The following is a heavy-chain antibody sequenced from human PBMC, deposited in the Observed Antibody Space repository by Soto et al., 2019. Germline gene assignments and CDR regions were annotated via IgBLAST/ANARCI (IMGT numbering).Heavy chain of an antibody. CDR1: GYTFTSYD. Sequence: QVQLVQSGAELKKPGASVKVSCKASGYTFTSYDINWVRQATGQGLEWLGWMNPNSGNTGYAQKVQGRVNMTRNTSIGTAYMELGSLRSEDTAVYYCASAIAVASTGFDYWGQGTLVTVSS. V-gene: IGHV1-8*01. CDR2: MNPNSGNT. D-gene: IGHD6-19*01. J-gene: IGHJ4*02. CDR3: ASAIAVASTGFDY.